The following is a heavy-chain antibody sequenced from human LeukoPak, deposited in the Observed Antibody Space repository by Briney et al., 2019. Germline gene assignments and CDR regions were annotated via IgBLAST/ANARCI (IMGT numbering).Heavy chain of an antibody. CDR3: AKAPHYYTSATYWDYFEN. J-gene: IGHJ4*02. CDR2: ISWNSDTT. Sequence: PGGPLRLSCAASGFTFDDFAMHWVRQSPGKGLEWVSGISWNSDTTAYADSVKGRFTISRDNANNSLYLLMNSLRSEDTAFYYCAKAPHYYTSATYWDYFENWGQGSLVTVSS. D-gene: IGHD3-10*01. CDR1: GFTFDDFA. V-gene: IGHV3-9*01.